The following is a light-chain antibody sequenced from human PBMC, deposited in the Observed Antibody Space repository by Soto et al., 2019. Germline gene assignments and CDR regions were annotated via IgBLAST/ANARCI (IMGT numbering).Light chain of an antibody. CDR2: STD. CDR3: LLYYGGAVI. V-gene: IGLV7-43*01. Sequence: QTVVTQEPSLTVSPGGTVTLTCASSTGAVTSGHYTNWLQQKPGQAPRALIYSTDTKHSWTPARFSGSLLGGKAALTLSGAQPEDEADYYCLLYYGGAVIFGGRTKLTVL. CDR1: TGAVTSGHY. J-gene: IGLJ2*01.